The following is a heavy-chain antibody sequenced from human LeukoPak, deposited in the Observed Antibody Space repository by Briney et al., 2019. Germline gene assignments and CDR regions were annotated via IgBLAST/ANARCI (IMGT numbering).Heavy chain of an antibody. Sequence: SVKVSCKASGGTFSSYAISWVRQAPGQGLEWMGGIIPIFGTANYAQKFQGRVTITADESTSTAYMELRSQRSDDTAVYYCARPYYDSSGYYYFDYWGQGTLVTVSS. CDR1: GGTFSSYA. V-gene: IGHV1-69*13. CDR2: IIPIFGTA. J-gene: IGHJ4*02. D-gene: IGHD3-22*01. CDR3: ARPYYDSSGYYYFDY.